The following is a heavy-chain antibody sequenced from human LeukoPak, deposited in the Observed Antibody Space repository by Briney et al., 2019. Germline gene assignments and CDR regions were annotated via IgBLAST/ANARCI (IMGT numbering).Heavy chain of an antibody. CDR2: ISSSDSTI. CDR3: ARSFGELFPNDY. Sequence: GGSLRLSCAASGFTFSDYYMSWIRQAPGKGLEWVSYISSSDSTIYYADSVKGRFTISRDNAKNSLYLQMNSLRAEDTAVYYYARSFGELFPNDYWGQGTLVTVSP. J-gene: IGHJ4*02. CDR1: GFTFSDYY. D-gene: IGHD3-10*01. V-gene: IGHV3-11*01.